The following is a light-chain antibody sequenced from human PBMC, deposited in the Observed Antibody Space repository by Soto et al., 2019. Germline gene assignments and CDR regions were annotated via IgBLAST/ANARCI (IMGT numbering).Light chain of an antibody. CDR3: QHYTNYSAP. V-gene: IGKV1-5*01. CDR1: QDISTY. CDR2: GAS. Sequence: RLTQSPSSLSASVGDTVTISCRASQDISTYLAWYQQKPGKAPTLLIFGASSLHNGVPPRFAGSGSGSEFTLTINRLQPDDFATYFCQHYTNYSAPFGQGTRV. J-gene: IGKJ3*01.